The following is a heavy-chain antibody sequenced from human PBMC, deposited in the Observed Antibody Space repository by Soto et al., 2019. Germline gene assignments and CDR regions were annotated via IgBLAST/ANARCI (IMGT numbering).Heavy chain of an antibody. CDR1: GFTFGDYA. CDR2: IRSKAYGGTT. Sequence: GGSLRLSCTASGFTFGDYAMSWVRQAPGKGLEWVGFIRSKAYGGTTEYAASVKGRFTISRDDSKSIAYLQMNSLKTEDTAVYYCTRDYSSSWYSAGMDVWGQGTRVTVSS. V-gene: IGHV3-49*04. CDR3: TRDYSSSWYSAGMDV. D-gene: IGHD6-13*01. J-gene: IGHJ6*02.